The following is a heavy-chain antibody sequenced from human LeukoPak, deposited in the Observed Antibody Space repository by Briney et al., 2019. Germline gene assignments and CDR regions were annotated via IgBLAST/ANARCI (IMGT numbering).Heavy chain of an antibody. Sequence: SETLSLTCTVSGGSISRGIYYWVWIRPPPGKRLEWIGSIYYSGNAYYNPSLKSRVTISVDTSKNQLSLKLNSVTAADTAVYYCARHVRQQLPPKAFDYWGQGTLVSVSS. CDR3: ARHVRQQLPPKAFDY. J-gene: IGHJ4*02. CDR2: IYYSGNA. V-gene: IGHV4-39*01. CDR1: GGSISRGIYY. D-gene: IGHD6-13*01.